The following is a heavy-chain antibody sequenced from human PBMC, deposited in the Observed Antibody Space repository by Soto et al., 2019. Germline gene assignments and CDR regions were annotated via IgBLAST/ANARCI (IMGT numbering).Heavy chain of an antibody. J-gene: IGHJ6*03. CDR2: INAGNGNT. D-gene: IGHD2-21*01. Sequence: QVHLVQAGAEVRKPGASVQVSCKASGYNFSSHDIHWVRQAPGQGLEWMGWINAGNGNTRYSQKFQARITITRDASASTAYMELSSLRSEDTAIYYCARDSFYCGGRYCYHYSFYMDVWGKGTTVTVSS. CDR1: GYNFSSHD. CDR3: ARDSFYCGGRYCYHYSFYMDV. V-gene: IGHV1-3*01.